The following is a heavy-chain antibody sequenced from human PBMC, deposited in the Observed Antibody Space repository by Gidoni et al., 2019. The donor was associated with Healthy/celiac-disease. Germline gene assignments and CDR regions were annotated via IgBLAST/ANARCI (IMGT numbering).Heavy chain of an antibody. CDR3: AKYFGGWTPDAFDI. Sequence: EMQLLESGGGLVHPGWSLRLPCEASGFPFRSYGMSWVGQAPGKGLGWVSAISGSGGSTYYADAVKGRFTISRDNSKNTLYLQMNSVRAEDTAVYYCAKYFGGWTPDAFDIWGQGTMVTVSS. J-gene: IGHJ3*02. D-gene: IGHD2-21*01. CDR2: ISGSGGST. V-gene: IGHV3-23*01. CDR1: GFPFRSYG.